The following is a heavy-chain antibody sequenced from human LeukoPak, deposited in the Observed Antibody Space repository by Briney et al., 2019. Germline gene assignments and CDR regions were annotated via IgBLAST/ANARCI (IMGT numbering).Heavy chain of an antibody. CDR3: ARDETEGYSSGWYLGWFDP. Sequence: SSVKVSCKASGGTFSSYAISWVRQAPGQGLEWMGRIIPIFGIANYAQKFQGGVTITADKSTSTAYMELSSLRSEATAVYYCARDETEGYSSGWYLGWFDPWGQGTLVTVSS. J-gene: IGHJ5*02. D-gene: IGHD6-19*01. V-gene: IGHV1-69*04. CDR1: GGTFSSYA. CDR2: IIPIFGIA.